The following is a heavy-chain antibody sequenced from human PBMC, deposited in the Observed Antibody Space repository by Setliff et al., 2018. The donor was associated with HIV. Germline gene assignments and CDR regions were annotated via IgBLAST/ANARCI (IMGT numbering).Heavy chain of an antibody. Sequence: GGSLRLSCAASGFTFSSYSMNWVRQAPGKGLEWVSYISSSSSTIYYADSVKGRFTISRDNAKNSLYLQMNSLRAEDTAVYYCARPRTYCSGGSCYLGPDYWGQGTLVTVSS. J-gene: IGHJ4*02. CDR2: ISSSSSTI. CDR3: ARPRTYCSGGSCYLGPDY. CDR1: GFTFSSYS. D-gene: IGHD2-15*01. V-gene: IGHV3-48*04.